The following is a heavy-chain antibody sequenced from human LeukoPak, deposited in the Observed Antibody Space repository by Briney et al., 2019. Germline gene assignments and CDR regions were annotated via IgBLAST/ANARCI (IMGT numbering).Heavy chain of an antibody. CDR2: IYTSGST. V-gene: IGHV4-61*02. CDR1: GGSISSGSYY. D-gene: IGHD6-19*01. J-gene: IGHJ4*02. Sequence: SQTLSLTCTVSGGSISSGSYYWSWIRQPAGKGLEWIGRIYTSGSTNYNPSLKSRVTISVDTSKNQFSLKLSSVTAADTAVYYCARAVVAVAGRGYYFDYWGQGTLVTVSS. CDR3: ARAVVAVAGRGYYFDY.